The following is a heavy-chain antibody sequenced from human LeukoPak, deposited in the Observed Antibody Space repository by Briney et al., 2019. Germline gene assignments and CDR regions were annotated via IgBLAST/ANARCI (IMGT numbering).Heavy chain of an antibody. V-gene: IGHV4-59*01. CDR1: GGSISSYY. CDR2: IYYSGST. J-gene: IGHJ4*02. CDR3: ARGPRYYDSSGYYSYYFDY. D-gene: IGHD3-22*01. Sequence: PSETLSLTCTVSGGSISSYYWSWIRQPPGKGLEWIGYIYYSGSTNYNPSLKSRVTISVDTSKNQFSLKLRSVTAADTAVYYCARGPRYYDSSGYYSYYFDYWGQGTLVTVSS.